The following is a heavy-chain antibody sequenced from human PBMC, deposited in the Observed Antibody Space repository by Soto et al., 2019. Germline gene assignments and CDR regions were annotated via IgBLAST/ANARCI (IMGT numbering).Heavy chain of an antibody. J-gene: IGHJ6*02. Sequence: GESLKISCKGSGYRFNNYWISWVRQMPGKGLEWLARIDPSDSYTNYSPSFEGRVTVSVDKSISTAYLQWSSLQASDTATYYCATPAPMRYYYFGIDVWGQGTPVTVSS. V-gene: IGHV5-10-1*01. CDR2: IDPSDSYT. CDR1: GYRFNNYW. CDR3: ATPAPMRYYYFGIDV.